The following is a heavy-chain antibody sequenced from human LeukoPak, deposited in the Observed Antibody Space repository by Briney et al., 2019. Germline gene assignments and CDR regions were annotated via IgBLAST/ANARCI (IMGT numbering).Heavy chain of an antibody. V-gene: IGHV3-23*01. CDR3: AKNRGLPL. J-gene: IGHJ4*02. CDR1: GFTFNNYW. Sequence: GGSLRLSCAASGFTFNNYWMSWVRQAPGKGLEWVSDINGSGGRTYYADSVKGRFTISRDNSKNTLYLQMNSLRAEDTAVYYCAKNRGLPLWGQGTLVTVSS. CDR2: INGSGGRT.